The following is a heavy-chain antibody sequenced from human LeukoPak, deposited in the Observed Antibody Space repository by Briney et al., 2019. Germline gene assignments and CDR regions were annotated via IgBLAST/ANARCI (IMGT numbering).Heavy chain of an antibody. J-gene: IGHJ4*02. CDR3: AKAFSSSGSTSDY. CDR2: ISYDGSNK. CDR1: GFTFSNYV. Sequence: GGSLRLSCAASGFTFSNYVIHWVRQAPGKGLEWVAVISYDGSNKYYADSVKGRFTISRDNSKNTLYLQMNSLRAEDTAVYYCAKAFSSSGSTSDYWGQGTLVTVSS. V-gene: IGHV3-30*18. D-gene: IGHD6-19*01.